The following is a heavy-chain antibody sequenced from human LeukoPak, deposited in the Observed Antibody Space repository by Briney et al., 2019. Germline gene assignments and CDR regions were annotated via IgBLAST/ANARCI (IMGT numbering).Heavy chain of an antibody. CDR3: ARRLSSSWYSYFDY. Sequence: SQILSLTCTVSGGSISSGGYYWSWIRQHPGKGLEWIGYIYYSGSTYYNPSLKSRVTISVDTSKNQFSLKLSSVTAADTAVYYCARRLSSSWYSYFDYWGQGTLVTVSS. D-gene: IGHD6-13*01. CDR1: GGSISSGGYY. V-gene: IGHV4-31*03. CDR2: IYYSGST. J-gene: IGHJ4*02.